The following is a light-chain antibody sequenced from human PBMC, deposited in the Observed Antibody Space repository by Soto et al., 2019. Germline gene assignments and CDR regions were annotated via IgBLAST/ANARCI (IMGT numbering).Light chain of an antibody. V-gene: IGLV2-23*01. CDR3: CSYAGGGTWV. CDR2: EGS. Sequence: QSALTQPASVSGSPGQSITISCTGTSSDVGGYNYVSWYQQHPGKAPKLMIYEGSKRPSGVSNRFSGSKSGNTASLTVSGLQAEDEADYYCCSYAGGGTWVFGGGTKLTVL. J-gene: IGLJ3*02. CDR1: SSDVGGYNY.